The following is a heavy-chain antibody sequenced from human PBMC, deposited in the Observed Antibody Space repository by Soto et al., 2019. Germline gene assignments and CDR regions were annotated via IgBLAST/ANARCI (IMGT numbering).Heavy chain of an antibody. V-gene: IGHV1-46*01. CDR2: IQPGPNRP. J-gene: IGHJ4*02. CDR1: HDSLSLHF. D-gene: IGHD2-15*01. Sequence: APVKVSCKASHDSLSLHFIHCVRQAPGQGLEWQGIIQPGPNRPSYSTQFTGILTLTSDMPSMTVYMQPRTLRSDDTAVYCSAAASSRVSSVVAVYWGQGTLVP. CDR3: AAASSRVSSVVAVY.